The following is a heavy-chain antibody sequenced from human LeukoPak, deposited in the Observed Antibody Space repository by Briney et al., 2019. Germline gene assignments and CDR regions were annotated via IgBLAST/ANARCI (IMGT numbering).Heavy chain of an antibody. CDR3: ARALGDI. J-gene: IGHJ4*02. CDR2: INGDGSST. CDR1: GFTFSTYW. Sequence: GGSLRLSCAASGFTFSTYWMHWVRQAPGKGLVWVSRINGDGSSTSYGVSVEGRLTISRDNAKNTLYLQMNGLRVEDTAVYYCARALGDIRGQGTLVTVSS. V-gene: IGHV3-74*01.